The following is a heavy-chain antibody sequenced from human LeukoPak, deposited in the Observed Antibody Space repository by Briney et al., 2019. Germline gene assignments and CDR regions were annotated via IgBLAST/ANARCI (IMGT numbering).Heavy chain of an antibody. Sequence: GGSLRLSCAASGFTFSSYAMHWVRQAPGKGLEWVTVISYDGSNKYYADSVKGRFTISRDNSKNTLYPQMNSLRAEDTAVYYCARDILTGSQSRFQHWGQGTLVTVSS. CDR2: ISYDGSNK. J-gene: IGHJ1*01. V-gene: IGHV3-30-3*01. CDR1: GFTFSSYA. D-gene: IGHD3-9*01. CDR3: ARDILTGSQSRFQH.